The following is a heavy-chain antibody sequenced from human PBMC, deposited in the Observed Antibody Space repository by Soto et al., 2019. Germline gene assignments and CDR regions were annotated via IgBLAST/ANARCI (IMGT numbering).Heavy chain of an antibody. CDR2: ISWNSGTI. Sequence: EVQLVESGGGLVQPGRSLRLSCAASGFSFDDYAMHWVRQAPGKGLEWVTGISWNSGTIGYADSVKGRFTISRDNAKNSLYLQMNSLRAEDTAFYYCARDVWSRASGPPDSWGQGTLVTVSS. CDR1: GFSFDDYA. V-gene: IGHV3-9*01. CDR3: ARDVWSRASGPPDS. J-gene: IGHJ4*02. D-gene: IGHD3-10*01.